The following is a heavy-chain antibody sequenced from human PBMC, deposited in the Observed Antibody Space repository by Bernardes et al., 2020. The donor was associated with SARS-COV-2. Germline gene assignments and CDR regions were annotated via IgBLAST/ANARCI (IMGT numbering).Heavy chain of an antibody. Sequence: SETLSLTCTVSGGSITTHFWSWIRQPPGKGLEWIGYIYDSGSANYNPSLKSRVTISVDTSKNQFSLKLSSVTTADTAVYYCARGGSNFDSWGQGTLVTVSS. J-gene: IGHJ4*02. CDR3: ARGGSNFDS. V-gene: IGHV4-59*11. D-gene: IGHD3-10*01. CDR2: IYDSGSA. CDR1: GGSITTHF.